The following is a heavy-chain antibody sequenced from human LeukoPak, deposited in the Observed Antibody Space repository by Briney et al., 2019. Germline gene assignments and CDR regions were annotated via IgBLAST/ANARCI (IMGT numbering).Heavy chain of an antibody. Sequence: SQTLSLTCAIFGDSVSSDSAAWNWIRQSPSRGLEWLARTYFRSKWYYDYALAVKGRITINPYTSKNQFSLQLNSVTPEDTAVYFCARDPVGGSTIFDSWGQGTLVTVSS. CDR1: GDSVSSDSAA. CDR3: ARDPVGGSTIFDS. J-gene: IGHJ4*02. D-gene: IGHD1-26*01. CDR2: TYFRSKWYY. V-gene: IGHV6-1*01.